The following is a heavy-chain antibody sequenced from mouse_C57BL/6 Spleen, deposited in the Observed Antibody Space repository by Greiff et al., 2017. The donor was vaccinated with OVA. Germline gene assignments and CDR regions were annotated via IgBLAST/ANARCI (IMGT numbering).Heavy chain of an antibody. CDR2: IHPKSGST. CDR3: ARGRFYGRSPHAMDY. CDR1: GYTFTSYW. D-gene: IGHD1-1*01. Sequence: QVQLQQPGAELVKPGASVKLSCKASGYTFTSYWMHWVKQRPGQGLEWIGMIHPKSGSTNYNEKFKSKATLTVDKSSSTAYMQLSSLTSEDSAVYYCARGRFYGRSPHAMDYWGQGTSVTVSS. V-gene: IGHV1-64*01. J-gene: IGHJ4*01.